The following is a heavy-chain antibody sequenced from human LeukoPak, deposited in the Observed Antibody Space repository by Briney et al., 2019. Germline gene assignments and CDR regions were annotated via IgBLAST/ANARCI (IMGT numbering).Heavy chain of an antibody. CDR1: GLSFNNFA. D-gene: IGHD4/OR15-4a*01. Sequence: GGSLRLSCAASGLSFNNFAMSWVRQAAGKGLEWVSAISGGGSTIFYADSVKGRFTVSRDNSDNTLFLQMNRLRVEDTALYYCAKATMDTTYFDSWGQGTLVTVSS. V-gene: IGHV3-23*01. J-gene: IGHJ4*02. CDR3: AKATMDTTYFDS. CDR2: ISGGGSTI.